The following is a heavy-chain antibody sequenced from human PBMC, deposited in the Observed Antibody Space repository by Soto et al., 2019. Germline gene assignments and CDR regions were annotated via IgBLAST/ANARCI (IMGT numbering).Heavy chain of an antibody. V-gene: IGHV3-30*15. CDR2: ISYDGINE. D-gene: IGHD3-16*02. CDR1: GFTFTSYA. J-gene: IGHJ4*02. Sequence: QVQLVESGGSVVQPGRSLRLSCEASGFTFTSYAMHWVRQAPGKGLEWVAVISYDGINEYYADSVKGRFTISRDNSKNTLFLHMSSLRGEDTAVYYCARDRLRLGELSLRGYFNYWGPGSLVTVSP. CDR3: ARDRLRLGELSLRGYFNY.